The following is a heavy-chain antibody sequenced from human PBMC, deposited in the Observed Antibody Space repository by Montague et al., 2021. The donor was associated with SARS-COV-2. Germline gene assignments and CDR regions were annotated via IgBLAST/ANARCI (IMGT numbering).Heavy chain of an antibody. CDR2: IYDSGNT. CDR3: ARQYRTNLPSAY. Sequence: SETLSLTCTVSGGSISSYYWSWIRQPPGKGLEWIGYIYDSGNTNYNPSLTSRVTMSVDTSKNQFSLKVNSVTAADTAVYYCARQYRTNLPSAYWGQGTLVTVSS. D-gene: IGHD2-8*01. J-gene: IGHJ4*02. V-gene: IGHV4-59*08. CDR1: GGSISSYY.